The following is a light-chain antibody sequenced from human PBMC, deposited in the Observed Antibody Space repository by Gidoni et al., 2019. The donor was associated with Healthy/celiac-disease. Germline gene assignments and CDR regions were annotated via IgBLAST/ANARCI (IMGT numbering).Light chain of an antibody. J-gene: IGLJ3*02. V-gene: IGLV3-21*02. CDR2: DES. CDR3: QVWDSSSDHWV. CDR1: NIGSKS. Sequence: LTQPPSVSVAPGQTARITCGGNNIGSKSVHWYQQKPGQAPVLVVYDESERPSGIPDRFSGSNSGNTATLTISRVEAGDEADYYCQVWDSSSDHWVFGGGTKLTVL.